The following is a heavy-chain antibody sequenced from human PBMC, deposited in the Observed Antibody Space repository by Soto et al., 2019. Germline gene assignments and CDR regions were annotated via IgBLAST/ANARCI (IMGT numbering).Heavy chain of an antibody. D-gene: IGHD3-22*01. CDR1: GFTFSSYA. V-gene: IGHV3-23*01. J-gene: IGHJ2*01. Sequence: EVQLLESGGGLVQPGGSLRLSCAASGFTFSSYAMSWVRQTPGKGLEWISAISGSGGTTYYADSVRGRFTMSRDISKNTLFLQMNSLRAEDSAIYDCSAHSSGYCHWYFHLWGRGTLVTVSS. CDR3: SAHSSGYCHWYFHL. CDR2: ISGSGGTT.